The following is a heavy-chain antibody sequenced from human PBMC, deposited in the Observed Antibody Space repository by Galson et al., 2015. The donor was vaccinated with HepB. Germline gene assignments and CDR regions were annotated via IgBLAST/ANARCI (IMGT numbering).Heavy chain of an antibody. J-gene: IGHJ5*01. V-gene: IGHV3-30-3*01. Sequence: SLRLSCAASVFTFSTYTIHWVRQAPGKGLEWVAVARFDGSNKVYGDSVKGRFTISRDMSDNTLYLQMDSLRSDDTAVYFCAGGYCRSGACYEWFESWGQGTLVTVSS. CDR1: VFTFSTYT. CDR3: AGGYCRSGACYEWFES. D-gene: IGHD2-15*01. CDR2: ARFDGSNK.